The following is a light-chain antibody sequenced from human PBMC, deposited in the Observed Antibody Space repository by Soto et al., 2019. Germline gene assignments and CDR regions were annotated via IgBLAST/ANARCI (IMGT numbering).Light chain of an antibody. CDR3: SSYTSSSTI. J-gene: IGLJ2*01. V-gene: IGLV2-14*03. Sequence: QSALTQPASVSGSPGQSIAISCIGTSRDVGDYNHVSWYQQHPGKAPKFIFYDASKRYSGVSGRFSGSKSGNTDSLTISGLQAEVDSDYPCSSYTSSSTIFGRGTKLTVL. CDR1: SRDVGDYNH. CDR2: DAS.